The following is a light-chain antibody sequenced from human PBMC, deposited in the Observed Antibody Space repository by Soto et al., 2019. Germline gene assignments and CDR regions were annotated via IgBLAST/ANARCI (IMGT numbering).Light chain of an antibody. CDR2: KVS. CDR3: MQGTHWPIT. CDR1: HSLVHSDGIAY. Sequence: DVVMTQSPLSLPVTLGQPASISFRSNHSLVHSDGIAYFSWFQQRPGRSPRRLIYKVSNRDSGVPARFSGSGSGTDFALKISRVEAEDVGVYYCMQGTHWPITFGQGTRLEI. J-gene: IGKJ5*01. V-gene: IGKV2-30*02.